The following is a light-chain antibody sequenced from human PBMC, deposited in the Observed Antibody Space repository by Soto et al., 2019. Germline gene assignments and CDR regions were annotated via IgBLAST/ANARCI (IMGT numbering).Light chain of an antibody. CDR1: QGIRNA. J-gene: IGKJ4*01. CDR2: VAS. V-gene: IGKV1-17*01. Sequence: DIQMTQSPSSLSASVGDRVTITCRASQGIRNALGWYQQTPGKAPKRLIYVASNLQSGVPSRFGGSGSGTEFTLTISSLQPEDSATYYCLQHDTFPLTFGGGTRVEIK. CDR3: LQHDTFPLT.